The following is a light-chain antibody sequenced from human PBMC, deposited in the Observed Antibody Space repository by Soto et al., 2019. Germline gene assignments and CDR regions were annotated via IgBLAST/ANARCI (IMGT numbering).Light chain of an antibody. J-gene: IGKJ1*01. CDR3: QQSYVTPRT. Sequence: DILMTQSPSSLSASVGDRVTITCRASQSISNFLNWYQHRLGKAPKLLIYDASSLQSGVPSRFSGSGSGTDFTLTISSLQPEDFATYYCQQSYVTPRTFGQGTKEDI. V-gene: IGKV1-39*01. CDR1: QSISNF. CDR2: DAS.